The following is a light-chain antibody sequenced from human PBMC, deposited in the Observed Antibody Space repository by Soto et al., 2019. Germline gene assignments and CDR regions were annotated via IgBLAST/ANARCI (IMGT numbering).Light chain of an antibody. CDR3: QQYNNWPIT. CDR1: QSVSSY. V-gene: IGKV3-15*01. J-gene: IGKJ5*01. Sequence: EIVLTQSPGTLSLSPWERATLSCMASQSVSSYLAWYQQKPGQAPRLLIYGASTRATAIPARFSGSGSGTEFALTISSLQSEDFAVYYCQQYNNWPITFGQGTRLEIK. CDR2: GAS.